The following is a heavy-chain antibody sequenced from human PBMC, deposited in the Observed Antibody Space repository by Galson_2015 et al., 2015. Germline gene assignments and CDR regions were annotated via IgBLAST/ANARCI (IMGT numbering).Heavy chain of an antibody. J-gene: IGHJ6*02. CDR1: GFTFSSYA. CDR3: ARRLWFGELANSYGMDV. Sequence: SLRLSCAASGFTFSSYAMHWVRQAPGKGLEWVAVIWYDGSNKYYADSVKGRFTISRDNSKNTLYLQMNSLRAEDTAVYYCARRLWFGELANSYGMDVWGQGTTVTASS. D-gene: IGHD3-10*01. CDR2: IWYDGSNK. V-gene: IGHV3-33*08.